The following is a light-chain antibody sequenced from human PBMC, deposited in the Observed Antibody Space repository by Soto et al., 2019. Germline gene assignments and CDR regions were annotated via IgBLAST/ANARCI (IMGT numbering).Light chain of an antibody. CDR2: DAT. Sequence: IQMTQSPSALSASVGDTVTLTCRSSQMIARWLAWYQQKPGTAPRLIIYDATSLQSGVPSRFSASASGTDFTLTISSLHTDDFATYYWLQYNTVPHTFGQGT. V-gene: IGKV1-5*01. CDR1: QMIARW. J-gene: IGKJ2*01. CDR3: LQYNTVPHT.